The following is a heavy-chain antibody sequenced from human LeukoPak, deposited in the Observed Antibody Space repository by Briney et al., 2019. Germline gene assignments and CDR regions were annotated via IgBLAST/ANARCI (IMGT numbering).Heavy chain of an antibody. CDR3: AKVIVGWLLDY. CDR2: ISYDGSNK. J-gene: IGHJ4*02. Sequence: GGSLRLSCAASGFTFSSYGMHWVRQAPGKGLEWVAVISYDGSNKYYADSVKGRFTISRDNSKNTLYLQMNSLRADDTAMYYCAKVIVGWLLDYWGQGTLVTVSS. V-gene: IGHV3-30*18. D-gene: IGHD3-16*02. CDR1: GFTFSSYG.